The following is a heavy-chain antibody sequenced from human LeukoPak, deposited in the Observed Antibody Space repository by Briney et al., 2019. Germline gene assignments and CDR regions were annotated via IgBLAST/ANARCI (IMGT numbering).Heavy chain of an antibody. V-gene: IGHV1-8*01. CDR2: MNPNSGNT. D-gene: IGHD3-16*02. Sequence: ASVTVSCKASGYTFTSYDINWVRQAPGQGLEWMGWMNPNSGNTAYAQKFQGRVTMTRNTSISTAYMELSSLRSEDTAVYYCARSYPLRWYDYVWGSYRLPSNWFDYWGQGTLVTVSS. J-gene: IGHJ4*02. CDR1: GYTFTSYD. CDR3: ARSYPLRWYDYVWGSYRLPSNWFDY.